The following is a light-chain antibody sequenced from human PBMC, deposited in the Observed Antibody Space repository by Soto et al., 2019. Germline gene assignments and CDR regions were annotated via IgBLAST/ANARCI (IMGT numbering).Light chain of an antibody. Sequence: DIVMTQSPLSLPVTPGEPASISCRSSQSLLHSNGYNYLDWYLQKPGQSPQLLIYLGSNRASGVPDRFSGSGSGTDFTLKISRVEAEDVGVYYCVQALPTPQTFGQGTKVEIK. CDR3: VQALPTPQT. CDR2: LGS. CDR1: QSLLHSNGYNY. J-gene: IGKJ1*01. V-gene: IGKV2-28*01.